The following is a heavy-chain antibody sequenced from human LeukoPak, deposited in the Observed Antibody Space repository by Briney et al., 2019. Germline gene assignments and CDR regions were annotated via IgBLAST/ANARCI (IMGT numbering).Heavy chain of an antibody. CDR3: ARRPFVGATRNDAFDI. V-gene: IGHV4-34*01. D-gene: IGHD1-26*01. Sequence: PSETLSLTCAVYGGSFSGYYWSWIRQPPGKGLEWIGEINRSGSTNYNPSLKSRVTISVDTSKNQFSLKLSSVTAADTAVYYCARRPFVGATRNDAFDIWGQGTMVTVSS. CDR2: INRSGST. J-gene: IGHJ3*02. CDR1: GGSFSGYY.